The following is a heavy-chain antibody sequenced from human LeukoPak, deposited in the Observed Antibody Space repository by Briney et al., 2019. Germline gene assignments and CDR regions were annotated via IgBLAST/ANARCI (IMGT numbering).Heavy chain of an antibody. CDR3: AKDVSSWIRFDY. J-gene: IGHJ4*02. D-gene: IGHD6-13*01. V-gene: IGHV3-53*05. CDR2: IYSGGST. CDR1: GFPFISNY. Sequence: PGGSLGLSCAASGFPFISNYMSWVRQAPGKGLGWVSVIYSGGSTYYADSVKGRFTISRDNSKNTLYLQMNSLRAEDTAVYYCAKDVSSWIRFDYWGQGTLVTVSS.